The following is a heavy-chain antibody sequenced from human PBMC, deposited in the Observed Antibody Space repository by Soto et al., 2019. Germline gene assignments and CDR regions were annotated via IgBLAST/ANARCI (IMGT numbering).Heavy chain of an antibody. Sequence: VQLVESGGGLIQPGGSLRLPCAASGFTFGNYWMHCVRQSPGKGLVWVSSINGDGSSTSYADSVEGRFTASRDSAKNVMHLQMNSLRVDDTAVYYCVRDAGHRGDYWGQGTLVTVSS. J-gene: IGHJ4*02. CDR1: GFTFGNYW. V-gene: IGHV3-74*01. D-gene: IGHD3-10*01. CDR2: INGDGSST. CDR3: VRDAGHRGDY.